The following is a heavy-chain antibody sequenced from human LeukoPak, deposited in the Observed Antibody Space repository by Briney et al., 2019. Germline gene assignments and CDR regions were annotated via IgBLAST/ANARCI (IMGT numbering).Heavy chain of an antibody. CDR3: ARDRYYYDSSGSGYDLESDAFDI. Sequence: VASVKVSCKASGCTFTSYYMHWVRQAPGQGLEWMGIINPSGGSTSYAQKLQGRVTMTRDMSTSTVYMELSSLRSEDTAVYYCARDRYYYDSSGSGYDLESDAFDIWGQGTMVTVSS. V-gene: IGHV1-46*01. CDR1: GCTFTSYY. J-gene: IGHJ3*02. D-gene: IGHD3-22*01. CDR2: INPSGGST.